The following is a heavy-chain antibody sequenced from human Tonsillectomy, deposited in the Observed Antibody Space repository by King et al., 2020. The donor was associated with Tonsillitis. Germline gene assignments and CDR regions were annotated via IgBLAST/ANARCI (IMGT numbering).Heavy chain of an antibody. CDR3: ARASSAGDY. Sequence: QLVQSGAEVKKPGASVKVSCKASGYTFSGYYMHWVRQAPGQAPEWMGWINPHSGDTNYAEKFQGRVTMTRDTSISTAYMELTGLRSDDTAMFYCARASSAGDYWGQGTLVTVSS. V-gene: IGHV1-2*02. CDR1: GYTFSGYY. CDR2: INPHSGDT. D-gene: IGHD2-15*01. J-gene: IGHJ4*02.